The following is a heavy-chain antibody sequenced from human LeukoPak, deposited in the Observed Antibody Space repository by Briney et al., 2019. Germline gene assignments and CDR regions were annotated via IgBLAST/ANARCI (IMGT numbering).Heavy chain of an antibody. V-gene: IGHV4-34*01. D-gene: IGHD5-12*01. CDR1: GGSFSGYY. J-gene: IGHJ4*02. Sequence: PSETLSLTCAVYGGSFSGYYWSWIRQPPGKGLEWIGEINHSGSTNYNPSLKSRVTISVDTSKNQFSLKLSSVTAADTAVYYCASPSGYSGYGFVYWGQGTLVTVSS. CDR3: ASPSGYSGYGFVY. CDR2: INHSGST.